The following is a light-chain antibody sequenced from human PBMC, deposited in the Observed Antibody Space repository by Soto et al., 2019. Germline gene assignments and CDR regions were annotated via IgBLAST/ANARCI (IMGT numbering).Light chain of an antibody. CDR1: QSIGYF. CDR3: QQSSSTPLT. J-gene: IGKJ4*01. V-gene: IGKV1-39*01. Sequence: DIQMTQSPSSLSASVGDGVTITCRASQSIGYFLNWYQQKPGKAPKLLIYAASSLQSGVPSRFSGGGSGTDFTLTISRLQPEDFATYYCQQSSSTPLTFGGGTKVEIK. CDR2: AAS.